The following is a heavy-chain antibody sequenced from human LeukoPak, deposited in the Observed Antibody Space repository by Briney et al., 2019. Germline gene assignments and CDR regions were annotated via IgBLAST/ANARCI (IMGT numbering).Heavy chain of an antibody. D-gene: IGHD3-3*01. CDR3: ARVSITIFGVVSP. CDR1: GFTFSSYS. Sequence: GGSLRLSCAASGFTFSSYSMNWVRQAPGKGLEWVSSISSSSSYIYYADSVKGRFTISRDNAKNSLYLQMNSLRAEDTAAYYCARVSITIFGVVSPWGQGTLVTVSS. J-gene: IGHJ5*02. CDR2: ISSSSSYI. V-gene: IGHV3-21*01.